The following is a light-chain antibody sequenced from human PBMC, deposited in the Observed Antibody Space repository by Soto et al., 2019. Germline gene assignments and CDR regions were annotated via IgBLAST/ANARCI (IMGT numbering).Light chain of an antibody. CDR2: KAS. V-gene: IGKV1-5*03. J-gene: IGKJ1*01. Sequence: DIQMTQSPSTLSASVGDRVTITCRASQSISSWLAWYQQKPGKAPKLLIYKASSLESGVPSRFSGSGSGTEFTLTISSLQPDDFPTYYCQQYNSYSRTFGKGTKVDIK. CDR1: QSISSW. CDR3: QQYNSYSRT.